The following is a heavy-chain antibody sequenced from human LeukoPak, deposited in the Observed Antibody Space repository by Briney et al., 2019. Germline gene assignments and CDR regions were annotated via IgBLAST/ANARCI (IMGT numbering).Heavy chain of an antibody. CDR1: GGSISSGGYY. CDR3: ARGEQWLAKFDP. V-gene: IGHV4-61*08. Sequence: SETLSLTCTVSGGSISSGGYYWSWIRQPPGKGLEWIGYIYYSGSTNYNPSLKSRVTISVDTSKNQFSLKLSSVTAADTAVYYCARGEQWLAKFDPWGQGTLVTVSS. J-gene: IGHJ5*02. CDR2: IYYSGST. D-gene: IGHD6-19*01.